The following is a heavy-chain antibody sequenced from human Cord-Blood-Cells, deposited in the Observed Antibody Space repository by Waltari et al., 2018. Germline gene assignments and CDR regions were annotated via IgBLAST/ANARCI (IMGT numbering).Heavy chain of an antibody. D-gene: IGHD3-10*01. CDR1: GFTFSSYW. CDR2: INSDGRST. V-gene: IGHV3-74*01. J-gene: IGHJ4*02. Sequence: EVQLVESGGGLVQPGGSLRLSCAASGFTFSSYWMHWVRQAPGKGLVWVSRINSDGRSTSYADSVKGRFTISRDNAKNTLYLQMNSLRAEDTAVYYCSCGSGSYYGDYWGQGTLVTVSS. CDR3: SCGSGSYYGDY.